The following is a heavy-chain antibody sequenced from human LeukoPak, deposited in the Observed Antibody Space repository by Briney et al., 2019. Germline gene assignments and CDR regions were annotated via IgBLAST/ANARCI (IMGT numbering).Heavy chain of an antibody. CDR3: AKGSGYYGSGMLTDY. CDR1: GFTFSIYA. D-gene: IGHD3-10*01. J-gene: IGHJ4*02. CDR2: ISGSGGTA. Sequence: GGSLRLSCAASGFTFSIYAMSWVRQAPGKGLEWVSAISGSGGTAYYADSVKGRFTISRDNSKNTLYLQMNSLRAEDTAVYYCAKGSGYYGSGMLTDYWGQGTLVTVSS. V-gene: IGHV3-23*01.